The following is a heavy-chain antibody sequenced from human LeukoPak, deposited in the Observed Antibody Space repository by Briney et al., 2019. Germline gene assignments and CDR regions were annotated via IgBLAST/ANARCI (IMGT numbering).Heavy chain of an antibody. Sequence: SETLSLTCTVSGGSTSSGGYYWSWIRQHPGKALEWIGYIYYSGSTYYNPSLKSRVTISVDTSKNQFSLKLSSVTAADTAVYYCARIHKYCSTNSCYGPEDFWGQGALITVSS. CDR1: GGSTSSGGYY. CDR3: ARIHKYCSTNSCYGPEDF. CDR2: IYYSGST. V-gene: IGHV4-31*03. D-gene: IGHD2-2*01. J-gene: IGHJ4*02.